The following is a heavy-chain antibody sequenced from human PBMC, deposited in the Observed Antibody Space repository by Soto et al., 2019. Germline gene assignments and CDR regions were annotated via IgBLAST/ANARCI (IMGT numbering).Heavy chain of an antibody. CDR3: ARQSSSLWFAKLDYGFDP. CDR1: GGSISSYY. V-gene: IGHV4-59*08. D-gene: IGHD3-10*01. Sequence: SETLSLTCTVSGGSISSYYWSWIRQPPGKGLEWIGYIYYSGSTNYNPSLKSRVTISVDTSKNQFSLKLSSVTAADTAVYYCARQSSSLWFAKLDYGFDPSGQGALVTVSS. CDR2: IYYSGST. J-gene: IGHJ5*02.